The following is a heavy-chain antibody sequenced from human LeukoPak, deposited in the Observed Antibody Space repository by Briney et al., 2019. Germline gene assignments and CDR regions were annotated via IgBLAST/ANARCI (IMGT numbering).Heavy chain of an antibody. J-gene: IGHJ4*02. V-gene: IGHV4-59*12. CDR1: GGSISSYH. D-gene: IGHD3-10*01. Sequence: SETLSLTCTVSGGSISSYHWSWIRQPPGKGLEWIGYISYSGSTNYNPSLKSRVTISVDTSKNQFSLKLSSVTAADTAVYYCARVPMYGSTNYGNCFDYWGQGTLVTVSS. CDR2: ISYSGST. CDR3: ARVPMYGSTNYGNCFDY.